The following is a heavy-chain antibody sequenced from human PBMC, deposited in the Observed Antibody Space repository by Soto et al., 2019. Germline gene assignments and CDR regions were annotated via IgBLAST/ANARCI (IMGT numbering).Heavy chain of an antibody. V-gene: IGHV3-7*01. CDR2: IKQDGSEK. D-gene: IGHD3-3*01. J-gene: IGHJ4*02. CDR3: ARVHLYYDFWSGYYEIFFFDY. CDR1: GFTFSSYW. Sequence: GGSLRLSCAASGFTFSSYWMSWVRQAPGKGLEWVANIKQDGSEKYYVDSVKGRFTISRDNAKNSLYLQMNSLRAEDQAVYYCARVHLYYDFWSGYYEIFFFDYWGQGTLVTVSS.